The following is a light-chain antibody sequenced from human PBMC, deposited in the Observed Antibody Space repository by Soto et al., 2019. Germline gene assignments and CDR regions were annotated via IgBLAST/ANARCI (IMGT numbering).Light chain of an antibody. Sequence: QSVLTQPASVSGSPGQSITISRTGTSSEVGGYNYVSWYQQHPGKAPKLMIYDVSNRPSGVSNRFSGSKSGNTASLTISGLQAEDEADYYCSSYTSSSTFFGTGTKVTVL. V-gene: IGLV2-14*01. CDR2: DVS. J-gene: IGLJ1*01. CDR1: SSEVGGYNY. CDR3: SSYTSSSTF.